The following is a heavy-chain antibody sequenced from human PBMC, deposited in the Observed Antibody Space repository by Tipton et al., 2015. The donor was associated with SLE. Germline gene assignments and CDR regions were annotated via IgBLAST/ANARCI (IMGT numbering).Heavy chain of an antibody. CDR3: AGGLLWFREPFDY. V-gene: IGHV3-48*03. D-gene: IGHD3-10*01. CDR1: GFTFTSYE. J-gene: IGHJ4*02. CDR2: ISRSGSMI. Sequence: GSLRLSCAASGFTFTSYEMNWVRQAPGKGLEWVSYISRSGSMIYYANSVKGRFTISRDNAKKSLYLQMKSLRAEDTAVYYCAGGLLWFREPFDYWGQGTLVTVSS.